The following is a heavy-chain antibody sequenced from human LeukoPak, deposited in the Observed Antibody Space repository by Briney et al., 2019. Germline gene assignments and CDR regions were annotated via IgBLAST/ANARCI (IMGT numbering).Heavy chain of an antibody. CDR3: AHTVAAAGSAYFYYGMDV. CDR1: GFTLNSFG. V-gene: IGHV3-23*01. CDR2: TRGGGGDT. D-gene: IGHD6-13*01. J-gene: IGHJ6*02. Sequence: PGGSLRLSCAASGFTLNSFGMSWVGQAQGKGLDWVSSTRGGGGDTFYADSVKGQFTISRDNSNNTLYLQMNSLRAEDTAVYYCAHTVAAAGSAYFYYGMDVWGQGTTVTVSS.